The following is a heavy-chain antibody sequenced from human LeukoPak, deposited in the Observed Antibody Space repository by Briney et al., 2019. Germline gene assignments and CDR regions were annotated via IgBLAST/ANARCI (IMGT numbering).Heavy chain of an antibody. V-gene: IGHV3-21*01. CDR1: GFTFSSYS. Sequence: PGGSLRLSCAASGFTFSSYSMNWVRQAPGKGLEWVSSISSSSSYIYYADSVKGRFTISRDNAKNSLYLQMNSLRAEDTSVYHCAKVKGIAVAEIRYYYHYYGMDVWGQGTTVTVSS. J-gene: IGHJ6*02. CDR2: ISSSSSYI. CDR3: AKVKGIAVAEIRYYYHYYGMDV. D-gene: IGHD6-19*01.